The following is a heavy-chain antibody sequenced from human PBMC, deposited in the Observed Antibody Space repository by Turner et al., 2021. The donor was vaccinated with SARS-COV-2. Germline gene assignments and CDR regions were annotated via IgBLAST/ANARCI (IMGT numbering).Heavy chain of an antibody. V-gene: IGHV3-21*01. CDR3: ARELAGRFGGATEIDY. J-gene: IGHJ4*02. Sequence: EVQLVESGGGLVQPGGSLRLSCAASGFTFSSYSMNWVRQAPGKGLEWVSFISSSSSYIYYADSVKGRFTISRDNAKNSLYLQMNSLRAEDTAVYYCARELAGRFGGATEIDYWGQGTLVAVSS. CDR2: ISSSSSYI. CDR1: GFTFSSYS. D-gene: IGHD1-26*01.